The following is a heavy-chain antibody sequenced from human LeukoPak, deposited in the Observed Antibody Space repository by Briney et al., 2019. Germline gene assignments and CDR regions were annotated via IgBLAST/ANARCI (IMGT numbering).Heavy chain of an antibody. V-gene: IGHV1-2*02. D-gene: IGHD4-11*01. CDR2: INPNSGGT. J-gene: IGHJ4*02. Sequence: ASVKVPCKASGYTFTGYYMHWVRQAPGQGLEWMGWINPNSGGTNYAQKFQGRVTMTRDTSISTAYMELSRLRSDDTAVYYCARDGDRTTVGMDYWGQGTLVTVSS. CDR3: ARDGDRTTVGMDY. CDR1: GYTFTGYY.